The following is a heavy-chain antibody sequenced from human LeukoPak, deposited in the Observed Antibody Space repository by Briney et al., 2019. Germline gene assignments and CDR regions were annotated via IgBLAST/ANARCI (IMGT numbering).Heavy chain of an antibody. CDR3: ARDLQYCSSTSCYASYFDY. V-gene: IGHV3-21*01. Sequence: GASLRLSCAASGFTFSSYSMNWVRQAPGKGLEWVSSISSSSTYIYYADSVKGRFTISRDNAKNSLYLQMNSLRAEDTAVYYCARDLQYCSSTSCYASYFDYWGQGTLVTVSS. J-gene: IGHJ4*02. D-gene: IGHD2-2*01. CDR1: GFTFSSYS. CDR2: ISSSSTYI.